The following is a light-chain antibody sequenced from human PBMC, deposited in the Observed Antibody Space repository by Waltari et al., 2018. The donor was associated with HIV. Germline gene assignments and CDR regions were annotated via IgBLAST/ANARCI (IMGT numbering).Light chain of an antibody. CDR1: QSVRSSY. V-gene: IGKV3-20*01. J-gene: IGKJ5*01. Sequence: EIVLTQSPGTLSLSPGERATLSCRASQSVRSSYLAWYQQKPGQAPRLRIYGASSRATGIPDRFSGSGSGTDFTLTISRLEPEDFAVYYCQQYGGSPPITFGQGTRLEIK. CDR2: GAS. CDR3: QQYGGSPPIT.